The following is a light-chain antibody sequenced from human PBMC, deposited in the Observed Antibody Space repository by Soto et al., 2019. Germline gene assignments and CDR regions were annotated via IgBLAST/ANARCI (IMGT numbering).Light chain of an antibody. J-gene: IGKJ2*01. V-gene: IGKV1-5*03. CDR3: QQYSSYPYT. CDR2: KAS. Sequence: DIQMTQSPSTLSASVGDRVTITCRASQSISSWLAWYQQKPGKAPKLLIYKASSLEIGVPSRFSGSGSGTEFTLTISSLQPDDFATYYCQQYSSYPYTFGQGTKLEIK. CDR1: QSISSW.